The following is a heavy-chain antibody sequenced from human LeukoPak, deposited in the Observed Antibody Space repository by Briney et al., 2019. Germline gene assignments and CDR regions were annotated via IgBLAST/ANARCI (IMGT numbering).Heavy chain of an antibody. CDR2: IYHGGAT. CDR1: GGSISNYY. CDR3: ATLRDGYEFDY. V-gene: IGHV4-59*01. J-gene: IGHJ4*02. Sequence: SETLSLTCTVSGGSISNYYWSWIRQPPGKGLEWIGYIYHGGATNYNPSLKSRVTISVDTSKNQFSLWLSSVTAADTAVYYCATLRDGYEFDYWGQGTLVTVSS. D-gene: IGHD5-24*01.